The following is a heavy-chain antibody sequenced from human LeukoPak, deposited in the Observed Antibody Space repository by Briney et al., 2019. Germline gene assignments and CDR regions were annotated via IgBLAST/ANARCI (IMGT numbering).Heavy chain of an antibody. CDR2: INWNGGST. Sequence: PGGSLRLSCAASVFTFDDYGMSWVRQAPGKGLEWVSGINWNGGSTGYADSVKGRFTISRDNAKNSLYLQMNSLRAEDTALYYCARDYDSSGYSDAFDIWGQGTMVTVSS. D-gene: IGHD3-22*01. V-gene: IGHV3-20*04. CDR1: VFTFDDYG. J-gene: IGHJ3*02. CDR3: ARDYDSSGYSDAFDI.